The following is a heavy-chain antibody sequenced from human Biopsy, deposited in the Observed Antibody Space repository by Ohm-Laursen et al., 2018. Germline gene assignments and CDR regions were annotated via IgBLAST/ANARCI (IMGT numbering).Heavy chain of an antibody. CDR2: FNSDGTYT. CDR3: AKAGRGYIDY. J-gene: IGHJ4*02. D-gene: IGHD5-18*01. CDR1: GFTFSSSW. V-gene: IGHV3-74*01. Sequence: SLRLSCAASGFTFSSSWMHWVRQAPGKGLEWVSRFNSDGTYTTYADSVKGRFTISRDNAKNTLYLQMNSLRVEDTAVYYCAKAGRGYIDYWGQGTLVIVSS.